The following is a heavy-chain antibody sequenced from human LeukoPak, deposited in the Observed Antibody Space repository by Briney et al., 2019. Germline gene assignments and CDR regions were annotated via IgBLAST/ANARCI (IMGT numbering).Heavy chain of an antibody. CDR2: IKPDGSEK. V-gene: IGHV3-7*05. Sequence: PGGSLRLSCAASGFTFITYWMSWVRQPPGKGLDWVANIKPDGSEKCYVDSVKGRLTISRDNAKNSLYLQMNSLRAEDTAVYYCARIFGSQWDLTTFDYWGQGTLVTVSS. CDR3: ARIFGSQWDLTTFDY. J-gene: IGHJ4*02. CDR1: GFTFITYW. D-gene: IGHD1-26*01.